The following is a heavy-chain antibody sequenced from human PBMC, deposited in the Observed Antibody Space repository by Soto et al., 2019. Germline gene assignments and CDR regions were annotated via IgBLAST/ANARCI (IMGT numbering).Heavy chain of an antibody. V-gene: IGHV3-53*01. CDR1: GFHFSSYA. D-gene: IGHD5-18*01. CDR2: IYSGGST. J-gene: IGHJ5*02. Sequence: GGSLRLSCAASGFHFSSYAMSWVRQAPGKGLEWVSVIYSGGSTYYADSVKGRFTISRDNSKNTLYLQMNSLRAEDTAVYYCARAHGYSYGYNWFDPWGQGTLVTVSS. CDR3: ARAHGYSYGYNWFDP.